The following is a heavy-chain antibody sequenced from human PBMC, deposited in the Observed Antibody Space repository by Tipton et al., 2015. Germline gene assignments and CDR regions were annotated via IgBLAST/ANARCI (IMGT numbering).Heavy chain of an antibody. Sequence: GLVKPSETLSLTCTVSGGSISTYYWSWIRQPPGKGLEWIGYIYYSGSTNYNPSLKSRVTISVDTSKNQFSLKLSSVTAADTAVYYCATLNAAALAYWGQGTLVTVSS. D-gene: IGHD6-6*01. J-gene: IGHJ4*02. CDR2: IYYSGST. CDR3: ATLNAAALAY. V-gene: IGHV4-59*01. CDR1: GGSISTYY.